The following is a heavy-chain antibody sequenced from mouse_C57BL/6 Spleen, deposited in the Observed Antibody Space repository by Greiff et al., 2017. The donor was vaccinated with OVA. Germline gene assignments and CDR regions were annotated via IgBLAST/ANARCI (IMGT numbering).Heavy chain of an antibody. CDR1: GFTFSNYW. J-gene: IGHJ4*01. D-gene: IGHD2-12*01. Sequence: EVKVVESGGGLVQPGGSMKLSCVASGFTFSNYWMNWVRQSPEKGLEWVAQIRLKSDNYATHYAESVKGRFTISRDDSKSSVYPQMNNLRAEDTGIYYCTDYYSHYAMDYWGQGTSVTVSS. CDR3: TDYYSHYAMDY. CDR2: IRLKSDNYAT. V-gene: IGHV6-3*01.